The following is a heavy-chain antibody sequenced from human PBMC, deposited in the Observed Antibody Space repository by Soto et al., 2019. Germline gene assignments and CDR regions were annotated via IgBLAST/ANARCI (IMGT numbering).Heavy chain of an antibody. V-gene: IGHV3-23*01. CDR1: GFTLSSYA. D-gene: IGHD6-6*01. J-gene: IGHJ6*02. CDR2: IRASGGST. CDR3: AKGGFSSSSGNYYYDMDV. Sequence: PGGSLRLSCVASGFTLSSYAMSWVRPAPGKGLEWVSAIRASGGSTYYADSVKGRFTISRDNSKNTLFLQMNSLRAEATAVYYCAKGGFSSSSGNYYYDMDVWGQGTTVTVSS.